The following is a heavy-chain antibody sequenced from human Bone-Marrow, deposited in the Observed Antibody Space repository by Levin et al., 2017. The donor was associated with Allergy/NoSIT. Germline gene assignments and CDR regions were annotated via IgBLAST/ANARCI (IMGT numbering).Heavy chain of an antibody. CDR3: ARGGRWSFSYYFDY. CDR1: GGSFTGYF. CDR2: INHSGST. J-gene: IGHJ4*02. V-gene: IGHV4-34*01. D-gene: IGHD3-10*01. Sequence: SETLSLICAVDGGSFTGYFWTWIRQPPGKGLEWIGEINHSGSTKYNPSLTSRVTISVDTSKKEFSLNLSSVTAADTAVFYCARGGRWSFSYYFDYWGQGTRVTVSS.